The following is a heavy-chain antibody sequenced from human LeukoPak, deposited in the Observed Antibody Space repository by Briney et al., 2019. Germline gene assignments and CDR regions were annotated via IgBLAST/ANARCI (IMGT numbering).Heavy chain of an antibody. CDR1: GGSISGYY. J-gene: IGHJ4*02. CDR3: AREGYYDSSGYPDY. D-gene: IGHD3-22*01. V-gene: IGHV4-59*12. CDR2: IYYSGTT. Sequence: NPSETLSLTCTVSGGSISGYYWSWIRQPPGKGLEWLGYIYYSGTTNYNPSLKSRVTMSVDTSKNQFSLKLSSVTAADTAVYYCAREGYYDSSGYPDYWGQGTLVTVSS.